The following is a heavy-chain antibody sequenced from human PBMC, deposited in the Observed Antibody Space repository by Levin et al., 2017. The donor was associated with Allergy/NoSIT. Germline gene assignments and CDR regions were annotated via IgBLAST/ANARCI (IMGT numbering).Heavy chain of an antibody. D-gene: IGHD3-10*01. CDR2: IDPSDSYT. J-gene: IGHJ2*01. Sequence: GGSLRLSCKGSGYSFTSYWISWVRQMPGKGLEWMGRIDPSDSYTNYSPSLQGHVTISVDKSNSTAYLQWSSLKASDTAMYYCARHKDGSGYAGYFDLWGRGTLVTVSS. CDR3: ARHKDGSGYAGYFDL. CDR1: GYSFTSYW. V-gene: IGHV5-10-1*01.